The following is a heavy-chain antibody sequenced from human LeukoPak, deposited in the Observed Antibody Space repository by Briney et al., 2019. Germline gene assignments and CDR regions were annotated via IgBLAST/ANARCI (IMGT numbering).Heavy chain of an antibody. CDR2: IYYSGST. CDR3: ARAALGSAFDI. J-gene: IGHJ3*02. CDR1: GGSISSGDYY. D-gene: IGHD6-13*01. Sequence: NPSQTLSLTCTVSGGSISSGDYYWSWIRQPPGKGLEWIGYIYYSGSTYYNPSLKSRVTISVDTSKNQFSLKLSSVTAADTAVYYCARAALGSAFDIWGQGTMVTVSS. V-gene: IGHV4-30-4*08.